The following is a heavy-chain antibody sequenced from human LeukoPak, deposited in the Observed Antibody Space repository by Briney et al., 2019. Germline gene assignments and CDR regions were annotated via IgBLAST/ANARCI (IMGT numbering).Heavy chain of an antibody. J-gene: IGHJ4*02. D-gene: IGHD5-24*01. CDR2: IYPGDSVT. CDR1: GYTFTSYW. CDR3: ARRGDGYNLNFDY. V-gene: IGHV5-51*01. Sequence: GESLKISCKGTGYTFTSYWIGWVRQMPGKGLEWMRIIYPGDSVTRYSPSFQGQVTISADKSISTAYLQWSSLQASDTAMYYCARRGDGYNLNFDYWGQGTLVTVSS.